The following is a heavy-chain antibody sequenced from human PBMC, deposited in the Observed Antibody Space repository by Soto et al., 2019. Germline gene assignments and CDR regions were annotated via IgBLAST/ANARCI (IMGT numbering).Heavy chain of an antibody. Sequence: SETLSLTCTVSGGSISSYYWSWIRQPAGKGLEWIGRSYTSGSTNYNPSLKSRVTMSVDTSKNQFSLKLSSVTAADTAVYYCARGYRYDSSGELDYWGQGTLVTVSS. CDR2: SYTSGST. V-gene: IGHV4-4*07. CDR1: GGSISSYY. D-gene: IGHD3-22*01. J-gene: IGHJ4*02. CDR3: ARGYRYDSSGELDY.